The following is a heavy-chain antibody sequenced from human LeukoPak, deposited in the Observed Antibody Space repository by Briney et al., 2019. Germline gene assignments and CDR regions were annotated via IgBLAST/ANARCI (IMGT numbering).Heavy chain of an antibody. CDR2: IYYSGST. CDR3: ASSYGSSGSPFDY. Sequence: SETLSLTCTVSGGSISSYYWSWIRQPPGKGLEWIGYIYYSGSTNYNPSLKSRVTISVDTSKNQFSLKLSSVTAADTAVYYCASSYGSSGSPFDYWGQGTLVTVSS. V-gene: IGHV4-59*08. D-gene: IGHD3-22*01. CDR1: GGSISSYY. J-gene: IGHJ4*02.